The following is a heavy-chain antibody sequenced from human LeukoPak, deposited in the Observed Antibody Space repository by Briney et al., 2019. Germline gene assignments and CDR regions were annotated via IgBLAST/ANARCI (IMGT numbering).Heavy chain of an antibody. CDR3: ASGYYYDSSGYLDY. Sequence: SSVKVSCKASGGTFSSYAISWVRQAPRQGLEWMGRIIPNFGTANYAQKFQGRVTITADKSTSTAYMELSSLRSEDTAVYYCASGYYYDSSGYLDYWGQGSLVTVSS. J-gene: IGHJ4*02. D-gene: IGHD3-22*01. CDR2: IIPNFGTA. CDR1: GGTFSSYA. V-gene: IGHV1-69*06.